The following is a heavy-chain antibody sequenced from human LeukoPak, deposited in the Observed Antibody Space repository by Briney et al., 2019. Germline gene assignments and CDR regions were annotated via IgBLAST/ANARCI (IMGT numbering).Heavy chain of an antibody. J-gene: IGHJ4*02. CDR1: GGSFSGYY. D-gene: IGHD3-22*01. Sequence: SETLSLTCAVYGGSFSGYYWSSIRQPPGKGLEWIGEINHSGSTNYNPSLKSRVTISVDTSKNQFSLKLSSVTAADTAVYYCARVQDYYDSSGYCPYFDYWGQGTLVTVSS. V-gene: IGHV4-34*01. CDR2: INHSGST. CDR3: ARVQDYYDSSGYCPYFDY.